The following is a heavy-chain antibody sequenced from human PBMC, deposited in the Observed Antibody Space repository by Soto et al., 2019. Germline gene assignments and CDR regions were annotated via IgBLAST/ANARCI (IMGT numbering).Heavy chain of an antibody. CDR2: ITHDGSGT. J-gene: IGHJ4*02. CDR1: GFTFTNYW. D-gene: IGHD3-10*01. Sequence: GGSLRLSCAASGFTFTNYWMHWVRQVPGRGLVWVSGITHDGSGTKYADSVKGRFTISRDNAKNTVYLQMNSLRAEDTAVYYCARALRGVLDYWGQGTLVTVSS. CDR3: ARALRGVLDY. V-gene: IGHV3-74*01.